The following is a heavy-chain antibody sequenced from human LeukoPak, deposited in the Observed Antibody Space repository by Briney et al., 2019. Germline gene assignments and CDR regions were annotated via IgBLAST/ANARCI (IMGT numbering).Heavy chain of an antibody. CDR1: GFTFSSYS. J-gene: IGHJ4*02. V-gene: IGHV3-48*02. CDR3: ARDLEFWSGYYLY. D-gene: IGHD3-3*01. Sequence: PGGSLRLSCAASGFTFSSYSMNWVRQAPGKGLEWVSYISSSSSTTYYADSMKGRINISRDNAKNSLYLQMNSLRDEDTAVYYCARDLEFWSGYYLYWGQGTLVTVYS. CDR2: ISSSSSTT.